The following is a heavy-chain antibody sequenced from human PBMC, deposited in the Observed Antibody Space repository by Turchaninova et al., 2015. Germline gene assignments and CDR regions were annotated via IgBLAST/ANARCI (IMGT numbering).Heavy chain of an antibody. V-gene: IGHV1-69*06. CDR2: IIPIFGTT. D-gene: IGHD2-2*01. CDR1: GGTFRNYG. CDR3: ARGGTSLYYSYMDV. Sequence: QVQLVQSGADVKKPGSSVRVHCRAPGGTFRNYGSNWVRQAPGQGREWMGGIIPIFGTTNYAKKIQARVTITADTSTSTAYMELSSLTSEDTAVYFCARGGTSLYYSYMDVWGKGTTVTVS. J-gene: IGHJ6*03.